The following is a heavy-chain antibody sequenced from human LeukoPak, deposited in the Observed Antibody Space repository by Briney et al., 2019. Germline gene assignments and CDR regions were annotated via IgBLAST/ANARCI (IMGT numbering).Heavy chain of an antibody. V-gene: IGHV3-23*01. CDR3: AKDRVFYGGAFDI. J-gene: IGHJ3*02. CDR1: GFTFSIYA. D-gene: IGHD4-23*01. CDR2: ISGSGGST. Sequence: GGSLRLSCAASGFTFSIYAMSWVRQAPGKGLEWVSAISGSGGSTYYADSVKSRFTISRDNSKNTLYLQMNSLRAEDTAVYYCAKDRVFYGGAFDIWGQGTMVTVSS.